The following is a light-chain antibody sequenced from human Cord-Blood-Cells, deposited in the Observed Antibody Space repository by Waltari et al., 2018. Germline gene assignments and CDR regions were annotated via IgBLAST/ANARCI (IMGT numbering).Light chain of an antibody. CDR2: GNS. J-gene: IGLJ3*02. V-gene: IGLV1-40*01. CDR3: QSYDSSLSEV. Sequence: QSVLTQPPSVSGAPGQRLTISCPGSSPNIGAGSDVHWYQQLPGTAPKLLIYGNSNRPAGVPDRVSGSKSGASASLAITGLQAEDEADYYGQSYDSSLSEVFGGGTKLTVL. CDR1: SPNIGAGSD.